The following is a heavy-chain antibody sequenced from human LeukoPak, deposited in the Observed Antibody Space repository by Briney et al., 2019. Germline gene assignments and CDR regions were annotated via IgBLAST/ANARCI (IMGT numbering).Heavy chain of an antibody. Sequence: SVKVSCKASGGTFSSYAISWVRQAPGQGLEWMGGIIPIFGTANYAQKFQGRVTITADESTSTAYMELSSLRSEDTAVYYCARGMDYGDYPFGYWGQGTLVTVSS. D-gene: IGHD4-17*01. CDR1: GGTFSSYA. J-gene: IGHJ4*02. CDR3: ARGMDYGDYPFGY. V-gene: IGHV1-69*13. CDR2: IIPIFGTA.